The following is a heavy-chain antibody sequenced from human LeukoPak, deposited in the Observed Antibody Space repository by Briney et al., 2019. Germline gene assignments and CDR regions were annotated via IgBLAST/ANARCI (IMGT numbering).Heavy chain of an antibody. J-gene: IGHJ3*02. CDR1: GGSISSPNW. CDR3: ARVRYSGSYYGHDAFDI. Sequence: SGTLSLTCAVSGGSISSPNWWSWVRQPPGKGLEWIGEIYRSGSTNYNPPLKCRVTMSVDKSKNQFSLKMTSVTAADTAVYYCARVRYSGSYYGHDAFDIWGQGTMVTVSS. D-gene: IGHD1-26*01. CDR2: IYRSGST. V-gene: IGHV4-4*02.